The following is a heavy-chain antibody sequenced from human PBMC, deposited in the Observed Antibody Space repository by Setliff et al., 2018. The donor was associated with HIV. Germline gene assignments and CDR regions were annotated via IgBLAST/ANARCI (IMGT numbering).Heavy chain of an antibody. CDR2: ISSSGGYI. V-gene: IGHV3-21*01. J-gene: IGHJ4*02. D-gene: IGHD3-22*01. Sequence: GGSLRLSCAVSGFSFNTYSMNWVRQAPGKGLEWVSSISSSGGYIFYADSVKGRFTISRDNSKNTLYLQMNSLRTDDTAVYFCAKAPGWLFLSHYWGQGTLVTVSS. CDR3: AKAPGWLFLSHY. CDR1: GFSFNTYS.